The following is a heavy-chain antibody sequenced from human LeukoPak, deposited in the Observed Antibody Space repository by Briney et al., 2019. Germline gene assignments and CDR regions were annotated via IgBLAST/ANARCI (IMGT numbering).Heavy chain of an antibody. D-gene: IGHD6-13*01. CDR2: IKHDGSEK. CDR3: ATSAKGRIAAADY. Sequence: GGSLRLSCAASGFTFSTYWMSWVRQAPGKGLEWVANIKHDGSEKYYVDSVKGRFTISRDNSKNTLYLQMNSLRAEDTAVYYCATSAKGRIAAADYWGQGTLVTVSS. J-gene: IGHJ4*02. CDR1: GFTFSTYW. V-gene: IGHV3-7*03.